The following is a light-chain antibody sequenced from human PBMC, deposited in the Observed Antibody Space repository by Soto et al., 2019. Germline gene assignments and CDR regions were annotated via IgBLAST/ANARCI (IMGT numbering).Light chain of an antibody. CDR1: QSVSSN. V-gene: IGKV3-15*01. Sequence: VVMSQSPLTLSVSTGERATLSCRASQSVSSNLAWYQQKPGQAPRLLIYGASTRATGIPARFSGSGSGTEFTLTISSLQSEDFAVYYCQQYNNWPWTFGQGTKV. J-gene: IGKJ1*01. CDR2: GAS. CDR3: QQYNNWPWT.